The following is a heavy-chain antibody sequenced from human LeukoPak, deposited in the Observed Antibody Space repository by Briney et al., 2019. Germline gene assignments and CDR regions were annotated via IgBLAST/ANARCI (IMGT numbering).Heavy chain of an antibody. Sequence: GGPLRLSCTASGFTFGDYAMSWVRQAPGKGLEWVGFIRSKAYGGTTEYAASVKGRFTISRDDSKSIAYLQMNSLKTEDTAVYYCTRRGTGADCSSTSCYRYWGQGTLVTVSS. V-gene: IGHV3-49*04. D-gene: IGHD2-2*01. CDR1: GFTFGDYA. CDR3: TRRGTGADCSSTSCYRY. J-gene: IGHJ4*02. CDR2: IRSKAYGGTT.